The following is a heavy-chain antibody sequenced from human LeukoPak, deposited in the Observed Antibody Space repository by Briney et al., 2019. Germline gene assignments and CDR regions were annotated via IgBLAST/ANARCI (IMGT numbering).Heavy chain of an antibody. CDR1: GFTFSNAW. CDR2: IKSKTDGGTT. V-gene: IGHV3-15*01. Sequence: GGSLRLSCAASGFTFSNAWMSWVRQAPGKGLEWVGRIKSKTDGGTTDYAAPVKGGFTISRDDSKNTLYLQMNSLKTEDTAVYYCTTADYGDWGFDYWGQGTLVTVSS. D-gene: IGHD4-17*01. J-gene: IGHJ4*02. CDR3: TTADYGDWGFDY.